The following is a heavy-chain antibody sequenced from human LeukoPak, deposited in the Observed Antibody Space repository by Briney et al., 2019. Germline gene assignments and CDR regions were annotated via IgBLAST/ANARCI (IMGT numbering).Heavy chain of an antibody. J-gene: IGHJ3*02. CDR1: GGSISSYY. CDR3: ARGYDSSGYGGHAFDI. D-gene: IGHD3-22*01. V-gene: IGHV4-59*01. Sequence: SETLSLTCTVSGGSISSYYWSWIRQPPGKGLEWIGYIYYSGSTNYNPSLKSRVTISVDTSKNQFSLKLSSVTAADTAVYYCARGYDSSGYGGHAFDIWGQGTMVTVSS. CDR2: IYYSGST.